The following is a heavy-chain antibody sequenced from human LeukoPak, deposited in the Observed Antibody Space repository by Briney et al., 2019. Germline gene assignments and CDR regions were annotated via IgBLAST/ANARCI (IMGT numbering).Heavy chain of an antibody. CDR2: ISSSGRRGSNI. CDR1: GFTFSSYE. J-gene: IGHJ4*02. CDR3: ARVGYSSGWYFDY. V-gene: IGHV3-48*03. D-gene: IGHD6-19*01. Sequence: PGGSLRLSCAASGFTFSSYEMNWVRQAPGKGLEWVAYISSSGRRGSNIYYADSVKGRFTISRDNAQKSLYLQMNSLRAEDTAVYYCARVGYSSGWYFDYWGQGTLVTVSS.